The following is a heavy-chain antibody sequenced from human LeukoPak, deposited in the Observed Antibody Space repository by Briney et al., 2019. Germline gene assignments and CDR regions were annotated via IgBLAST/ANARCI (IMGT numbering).Heavy chain of an antibody. D-gene: IGHD1-7*01. V-gene: IGHV3-15*01. J-gene: IGHJ5*02. CDR2: IKSKTDGGTT. CDR1: GFTFSNAW. CDR3: TTPRYNWNYDYWFDP. Sequence: GGSLRLSCAASGFTFSNAWVSWVRQAPGKGLEWVGRIKSKTDGGTTDYAAPVKGRFTISRDDSKNTLYLQMNSLKTEDTAVYYCTTPRYNWNYDYWFDPWGQGTLVTVSS.